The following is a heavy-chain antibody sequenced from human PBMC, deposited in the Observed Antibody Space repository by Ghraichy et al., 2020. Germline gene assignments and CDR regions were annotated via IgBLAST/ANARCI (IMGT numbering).Heavy chain of an antibody. CDR3: ARDRGGGGDFFDL. V-gene: IGHV3-21*06. D-gene: IGHD3-10*01. J-gene: IGHJ4*02. CDR2: ISTSSSYI. CDR1: GFAFETYA. Sequence: GGSRRLSCEASGFAFETYAMNWVRQAPGRGLDWVASISTSSSYIYYADSVEGRFTISRDNGKNSLYLEMNSLRGEDTALYYCARDRGGGGDFFDLWGQGTLVTVSS.